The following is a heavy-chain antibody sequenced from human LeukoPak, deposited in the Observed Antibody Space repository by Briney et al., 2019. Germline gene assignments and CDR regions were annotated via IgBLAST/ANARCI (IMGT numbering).Heavy chain of an antibody. CDR3: ASDIAAAGNNWFDP. J-gene: IGHJ5*02. Sequence: GGSLRLSCAASGFTFSSYAMSWVRQAPGKGLEWVSAISGSGGSTYYADSVKGRFTISRDNSKNTLYLQMNSLRAEDTAVYYCASDIAAAGNNWFDPWGQGTLVTVSS. CDR1: GFTFSSYA. V-gene: IGHV3-23*01. CDR2: ISGSGGST. D-gene: IGHD6-13*01.